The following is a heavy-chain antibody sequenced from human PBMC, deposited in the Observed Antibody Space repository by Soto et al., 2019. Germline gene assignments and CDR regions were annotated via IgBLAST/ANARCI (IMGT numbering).Heavy chain of an antibody. J-gene: IGHJ4*02. Sequence: GGFLRLSCAASGFTFSGYAMNWVRQAPGKGLEWVSGLSGSGGNAYYADSVKGRFTISRDNSKNTLYLQMNSLRVADTAVYYCAKSLYSSGWSTYFDYWGQGTVVTVSS. V-gene: IGHV3-23*01. CDR1: GFTFSGYA. D-gene: IGHD6-13*01. CDR3: AKSLYSSGWSTYFDY. CDR2: LSGSGGNA.